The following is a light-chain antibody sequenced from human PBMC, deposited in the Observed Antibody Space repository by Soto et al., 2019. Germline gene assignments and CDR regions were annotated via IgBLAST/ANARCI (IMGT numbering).Light chain of an antibody. Sequence: QSVLTQPPSMSGAPGQRVTISCTGTSANIGAGYDVHWYQQLPGMAPKLLIYGNNQRPSGVPDRFSGSKSGTSASLAITGLQAEDEADYYCQSYDSTLSGLYVLGTGTKVTVL. J-gene: IGLJ1*01. CDR2: GNN. CDR3: QSYDSTLSGLYV. CDR1: SANIGAGYD. V-gene: IGLV1-40*01.